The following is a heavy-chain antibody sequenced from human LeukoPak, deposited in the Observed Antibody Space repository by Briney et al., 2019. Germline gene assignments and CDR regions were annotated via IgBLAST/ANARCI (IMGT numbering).Heavy chain of an antibody. V-gene: IGHV4-59*12. CDR2: IPHTGTT. CDR1: GGSILTYS. Sequence: SETLSLTCIVSGGSILTYSWNWIRQSPGKGLEWIGYIPHTGTTSYRSSLKSRVTISVDSSKNQLSLKLASVTAADTAVYYCARDHIVVVPAADTERYYYYMDVWGKGTTVTVSS. J-gene: IGHJ6*03. D-gene: IGHD2-2*01. CDR3: ARDHIVVVPAADTERYYYYMDV.